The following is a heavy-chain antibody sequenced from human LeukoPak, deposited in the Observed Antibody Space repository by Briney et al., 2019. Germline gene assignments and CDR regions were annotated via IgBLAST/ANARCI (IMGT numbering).Heavy chain of an antibody. Sequence: ASVKVSCKASGYTFTSYYMHWVRQAPGQGLEWMGIIHPSGSSTSFAQKFQGRVTMTTDMSTRTVYMELSSLSFEDTAVYYCSRDGITGTIGWDYWGQGTLVTVSS. V-gene: IGHV1-46*01. CDR3: SRDGITGTIGWDY. J-gene: IGHJ4*02. CDR1: GYTFTSYY. D-gene: IGHD1-20*01. CDR2: IHPSGSST.